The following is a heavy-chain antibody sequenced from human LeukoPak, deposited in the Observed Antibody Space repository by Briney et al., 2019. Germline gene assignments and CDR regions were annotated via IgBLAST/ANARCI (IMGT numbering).Heavy chain of an antibody. CDR2: ISYDGSNK. CDR1: GFTFSSYA. V-gene: IGHV3-30-3*01. D-gene: IGHD2/OR15-2a*01. Sequence: GGSLRLSCAASGFTFSSYAMHWVRQAPGKGLEWVAVISYDGSNKYYADSVKGRFTISRDNSKSTLYLQMNSLRAEDTAVYYCARAFGNRIFDYWGQGTLVTVSS. J-gene: IGHJ4*02. CDR3: ARAFGNRIFDY.